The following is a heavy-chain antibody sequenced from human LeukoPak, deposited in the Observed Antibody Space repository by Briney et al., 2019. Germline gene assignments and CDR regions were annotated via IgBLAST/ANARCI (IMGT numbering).Heavy chain of an antibody. CDR1: GFTFSDYY. CDR2: IKQDGSEK. CDR3: ARDGPTDFDY. Sequence: GGSLRLSCAASGFTFSDYYMSWIRQAPGKGLEWVANIKQDGSEKYYVDSVKGRFTISRDNAKNSLYLQMNSLRAEDTAVYYCARDGPTDFDYWGQGTLVTVSS. V-gene: IGHV3-7*01. J-gene: IGHJ4*02.